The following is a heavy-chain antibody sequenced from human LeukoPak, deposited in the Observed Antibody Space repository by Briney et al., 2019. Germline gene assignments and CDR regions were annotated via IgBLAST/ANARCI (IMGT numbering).Heavy chain of an antibody. CDR3: ARDRPGGIVVVPAAILDV. Sequence: GGSLRLSCAASGFTFSSYSMNWVRQAPGKGLEWVAVISYDGSNKYYADSVKGRFTISRDNSKNTLYLQMNSLRAEDTAVYYCARDRPGGIVVVPAAILDVWGQGTTVTVSS. CDR2: ISYDGSNK. V-gene: IGHV3-30*03. J-gene: IGHJ6*02. D-gene: IGHD2-2*02. CDR1: GFTFSSYS.